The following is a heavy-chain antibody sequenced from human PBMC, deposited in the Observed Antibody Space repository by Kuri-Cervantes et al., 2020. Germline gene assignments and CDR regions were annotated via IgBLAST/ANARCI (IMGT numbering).Heavy chain of an antibody. D-gene: IGHD2-2*01. CDR2: IYHSGST. CDR1: GYSISSGYY. J-gene: IGHJ6*03. V-gene: IGHV4-38-2*02. CDR3: AREGGNPIVVVPAATHYYCYMDV. Sequence: SETLSLTCTVSGYSISSGYYWGWIRQPPGKGLEWIGSIYHSGSTYYNPSLKSRVTISVDTSKNQFSLKLSSVTAADTAVYYCAREGGNPIVVVPAATHYYCYMDVWGKGTTVTVSS.